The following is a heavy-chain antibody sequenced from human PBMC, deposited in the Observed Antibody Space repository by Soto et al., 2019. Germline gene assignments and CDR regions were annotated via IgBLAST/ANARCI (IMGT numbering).Heavy chain of an antibody. V-gene: IGHV1-18*01. CDR1: GYTFTSYG. J-gene: IGHJ4*02. D-gene: IGHD2-2*01. CDR2: ISAYNGNT. CDR3: ARDSLPAAKGDTEVDY. Sequence: ASVKVSCKASGYTFTSYGISWVRQAPGQGLEWMGWISAYNGNTNYAQKLQGRVTMTTDTSTSTAYMELRSLRSDDTAVYYCARDSLPAAKGDTEVDYWGQGTLVTVSS.